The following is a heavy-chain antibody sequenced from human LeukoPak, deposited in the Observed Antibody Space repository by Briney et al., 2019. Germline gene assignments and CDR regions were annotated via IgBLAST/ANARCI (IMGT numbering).Heavy chain of an antibody. CDR3: TTGSGDYGLDY. V-gene: IGHV3-15*07. D-gene: IGHD4-17*01. J-gene: IGHJ4*02. Sequence: GGSLRLSCAASGFTFSNAWMNWVRQAPGKGLEWVGRIKSKTDGGTTDYAAPVKGRFTISRDEAKNTLYLQMNSLKTEDTAVYYCTTGSGDYGLDYWGQGTLVTASS. CDR2: IKSKTDGGTT. CDR1: GFTFSNAW.